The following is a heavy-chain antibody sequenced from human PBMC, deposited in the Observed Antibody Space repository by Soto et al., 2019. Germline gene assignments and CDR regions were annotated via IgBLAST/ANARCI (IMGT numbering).Heavy chain of an antibody. D-gene: IGHD4-17*01. Sequence: EVHLLESGGTLIQPGGSLRLSCAASGFDFSTYAMTWVRQDPGKGLEWVSGITYSGDTTYYADSVKGRFTISRDNFKNTVYLQLNSLRPDDTAMYYCAKDWPGTSSVTSDYWGQGTLVTVSS. CDR1: GFDFSTYA. V-gene: IGHV3-23*01. CDR3: AKDWPGTSSVTSDY. CDR2: ITYSGDTT. J-gene: IGHJ4*02.